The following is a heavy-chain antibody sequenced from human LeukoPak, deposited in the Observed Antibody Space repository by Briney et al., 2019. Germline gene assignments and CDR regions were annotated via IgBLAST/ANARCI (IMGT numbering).Heavy chain of an antibody. V-gene: IGHV3-30-3*01. Sequence: GGSLRLSCAASGFTFSSYAMHWVRQAPGKGLEWVAVISYDGSNKYYADSVKGRFTISRDNSKNTLYLQMNSLRSEDTAVYYCASCAYYDILTGYYKHWFDPWGQGTLVTVSS. CDR1: GFTFSSYA. CDR2: ISYDGSNK. D-gene: IGHD3-9*01. CDR3: ASCAYYDILTGYYKHWFDP. J-gene: IGHJ5*02.